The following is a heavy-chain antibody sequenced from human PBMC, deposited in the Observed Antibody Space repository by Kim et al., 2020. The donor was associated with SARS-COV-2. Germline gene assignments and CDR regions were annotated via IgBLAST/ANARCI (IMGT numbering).Heavy chain of an antibody. CDR1: GYSFTSYW. CDR2: IDPSDSYI. D-gene: IGHD6-19*01. V-gene: IGHV5-10-1*01. Sequence: GESLKISCKGSGYSFTSYWISWVRQMPGKGLEWMGRIDPSDSYINYSPSFQGHVTISADKSISTAYLQWSSLKASDTAMYYCARLAVAGDYYYYGMDVWGQGTTVTVSS. J-gene: IGHJ6*02. CDR3: ARLAVAGDYYYYGMDV.